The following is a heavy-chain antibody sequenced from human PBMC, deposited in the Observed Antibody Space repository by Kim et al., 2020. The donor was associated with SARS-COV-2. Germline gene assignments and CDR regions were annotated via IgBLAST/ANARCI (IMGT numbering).Heavy chain of an antibody. D-gene: IGHD5-12*01. CDR1: GFTFSSYS. CDR2: ISSSSSYI. V-gene: IGHV3-21*01. CDR3: ARKSGPIRIIVATLYYYYGMDV. Sequence: GGSLRLSCAASGFTFSSYSMNWVRQAPGKGLEWVSSISSSSSYIYYADSVKGRFTISRDNAKNSLYLQMNSLRAEDTAVYYCARKSGPIRIIVATLYYYYGMDVWGQGTTVTVSS. J-gene: IGHJ6*02.